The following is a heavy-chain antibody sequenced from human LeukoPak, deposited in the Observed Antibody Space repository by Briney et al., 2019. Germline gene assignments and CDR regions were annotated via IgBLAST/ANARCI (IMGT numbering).Heavy chain of an antibody. CDR2: ISGSGGST. CDR1: GFTFSSYA. Sequence: GGSLRLSCAASGFTFSSYAMSWVRQAPGKGLEWVSAISGSGGSTYYADSVRGRFTISRDNSKNTLYLQMNSLRAEDTAVYYCARDSSYSYSYDFDYWGQGTLVTVSS. CDR3: ARDSSYSYSYDFDY. D-gene: IGHD5-18*01. V-gene: IGHV3-23*01. J-gene: IGHJ4*02.